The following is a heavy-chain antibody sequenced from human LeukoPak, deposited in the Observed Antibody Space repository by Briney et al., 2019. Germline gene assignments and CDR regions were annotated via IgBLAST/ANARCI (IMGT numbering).Heavy chain of an antibody. CDR3: ARFDESYYDFWSGYEVDY. CDR2: ISSSSSYI. J-gene: IGHJ4*02. Sequence: GGSLRLSCAASGFTFSSYSMNWVRQAPGKGLEWVSSISSSSSYIYYEDSVKGRFTISRDNAKNSLYLQMNSLRAEDTAVYYCARFDESYYDFWSGYEVDYWGQGTLVTVSS. D-gene: IGHD3-3*01. CDR1: GFTFSSYS. V-gene: IGHV3-21*01.